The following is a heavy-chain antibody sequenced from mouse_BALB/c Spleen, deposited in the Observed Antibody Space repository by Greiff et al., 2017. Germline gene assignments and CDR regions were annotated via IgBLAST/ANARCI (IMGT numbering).Heavy chain of an antibody. CDR2: IYPGNSDT. J-gene: IGHJ2*01. CDR3: IWGGYGNYLDY. D-gene: IGHD2-1*01. CDR1: GYSFTSYW. Sequence: EVQLQQSGTVLARPGASVKMSCKASGYSFTSYWMHWVKQRPGQGLEWIGAIYPGNSDTSYNQKFKGKAKLTAVTSASTAYMELSSLTNEDSAVYYCIWGGYGNYLDYWGQGTTLTVSS. V-gene: IGHV1-5*01.